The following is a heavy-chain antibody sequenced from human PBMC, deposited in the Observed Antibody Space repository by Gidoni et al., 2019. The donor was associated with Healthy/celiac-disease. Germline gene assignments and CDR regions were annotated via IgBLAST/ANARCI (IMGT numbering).Heavy chain of an antibody. CDR2: MNPNSGNT. V-gene: IGHV1-8*01. J-gene: IGHJ4*02. D-gene: IGHD3-10*01. Sequence: QVQLVQSGAEVKKPGASVKVSCKASGYTFTSYDIHWVRQATGQGLEWMGWMNPNSGNTGYAQKFQGRVTMTRNTSISTAYMELSSLRSEDTAVYYCARTGYYGSGSNAEDLVYYFDYWGQGTLVTVSS. CDR1: GYTFTSYD. CDR3: ARTGYYGSGSNAEDLVYYFDY.